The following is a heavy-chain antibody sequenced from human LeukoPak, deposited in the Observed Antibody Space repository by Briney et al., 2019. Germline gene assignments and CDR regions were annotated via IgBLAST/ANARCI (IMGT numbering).Heavy chain of an antibody. CDR3: AKGREYYFDTSGFFLSPIDF. CDR1: GFTFSSYA. Sequence: PGGSLRLSCAASGFTFSSYAMNWVRQAPGKGLEWVSSISGSGGSTYYADSVKGRSTISRDNSKNTLYLQMNSLRAEDTAVYYCAKGREYYFDTSGFFLSPIDFWGQGTLVTVSS. J-gene: IGHJ4*02. D-gene: IGHD3-22*01. V-gene: IGHV3-23*01. CDR2: ISGSGGST.